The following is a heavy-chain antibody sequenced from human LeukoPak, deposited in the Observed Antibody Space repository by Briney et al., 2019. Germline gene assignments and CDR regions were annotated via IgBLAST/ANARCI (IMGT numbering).Heavy chain of an antibody. CDR1: GFTFSNYA. Sequence: TGGSLRLSCAASGFTFSNYAMHWVRQAPGKGLEWVAVRSYDGSNKYYADSVKGRFTISRDNSKNTLYLQMNSLRVEDTAVYYCARDPGPYGDYMDVWGKGTTVTVSS. D-gene: IGHD1-1*01. CDR2: RSYDGSNK. J-gene: IGHJ6*03. V-gene: IGHV3-30*04. CDR3: ARDPGPYGDYMDV.